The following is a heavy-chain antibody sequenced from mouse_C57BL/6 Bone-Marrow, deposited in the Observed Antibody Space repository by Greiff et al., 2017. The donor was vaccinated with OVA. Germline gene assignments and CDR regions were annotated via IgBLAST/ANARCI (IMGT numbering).Heavy chain of an antibody. Sequence: DVHLVESGGGLVQPGGSLSLSCAASGFTFTDYYMSWVRQPPGKALEWLGFIRNKANGYTTEYSASVKGRFTISRDNAQSILYLQMNALRAEDSATYYCARYGSSSLFAYWGQGTLVTVSA. CDR1: GFTFTDYY. V-gene: IGHV7-3*01. CDR3: ARYGSSSLFAY. J-gene: IGHJ3*01. CDR2: IRNKANGYTT. D-gene: IGHD1-1*01.